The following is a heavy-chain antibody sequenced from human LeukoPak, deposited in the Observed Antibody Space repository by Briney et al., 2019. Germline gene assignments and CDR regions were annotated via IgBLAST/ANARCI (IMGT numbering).Heavy chain of an antibody. D-gene: IGHD1-26*01. CDR3: ARDASGSWTPYFDY. CDR2: IRSSGNTI. J-gene: IGHJ4*02. Sequence: GGSLRLSCADSGFIFSEYSISWVRPAPGKGLEWVSCIRSSGNTIFYADSVRGRFTVSRDNARNSLYLQMNSLRAEDTAVYYCARDASGSWTPYFDYWGQGTLVTVSS. CDR1: GFIFSEYS. V-gene: IGHV3-11*01.